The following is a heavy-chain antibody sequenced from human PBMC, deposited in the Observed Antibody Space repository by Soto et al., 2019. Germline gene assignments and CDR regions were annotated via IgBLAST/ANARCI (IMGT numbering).Heavy chain of an antibody. CDR2: IYYSGST. J-gene: IGHJ2*01. CDR3: ARGVYGDYSYWYFDL. CDR1: GGSISSSSYY. Sequence: PSETLSLTCTVSGGSISSSSYYWGWIRQPPGKGLEWIGSIYYSGSTYYNPSLKSRVTISVDTSKNQFSLKLSSVTAADTAVYYCARGVYGDYSYWYFDLWGRGTLVTVSS. V-gene: IGHV4-39*01. D-gene: IGHD4-17*01.